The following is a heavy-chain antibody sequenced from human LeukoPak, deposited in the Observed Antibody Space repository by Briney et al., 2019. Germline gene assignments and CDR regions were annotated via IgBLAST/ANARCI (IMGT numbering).Heavy chain of an antibody. CDR3: ARGVPPDH. Sequence: GGSLRLSCAASGFTFSSYEMKWVRQAPGKGLEWVSYISSSASNKYYADSVKGRFTISRDNSKNTLYLQMNSLRAEDTAVYYCARGVPPDHWGQGTLVTVSS. CDR1: GFTFSSYE. J-gene: IGHJ4*02. D-gene: IGHD5/OR15-5a*01. V-gene: IGHV3-48*03. CDR2: ISSSASNK.